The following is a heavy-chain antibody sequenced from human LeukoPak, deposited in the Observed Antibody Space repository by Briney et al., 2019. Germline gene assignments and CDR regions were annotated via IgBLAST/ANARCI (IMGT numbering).Heavy chain of an antibody. D-gene: IGHD2-2*01. J-gene: IGHJ6*02. CDR3: ARYCSKHYGMDV. V-gene: IGHV3-33*01. CDR2: IWYDGSNK. CDR1: GFTFSSYG. Sequence: GGSLRLSCAASGFTFSSYGMHWVRQAQGKGLEWVAVIWYDGSNKYYADSVKGRFTISRDNSKNTLYLQMNSLRAEDTAVYYCARYCSKHYGMDVWGQGTTVTVSS.